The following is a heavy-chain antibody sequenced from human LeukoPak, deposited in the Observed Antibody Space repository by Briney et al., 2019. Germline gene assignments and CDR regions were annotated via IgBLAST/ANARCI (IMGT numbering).Heavy chain of an antibody. V-gene: IGHV4-34*01. CDR3: ARALFLGYCSGGSCYSDAFGI. Sequence: PSESLSLTCAVYGGPFSGYYWSWIRQPPGKGLEWIGEINHSGSTNYNPSLKSRVTISVDTSKNQFSLKLSSVTAADTAVYYCARALFLGYCSGGSCYSDAFGIWGQGTMVTVSS. CDR2: INHSGST. J-gene: IGHJ3*02. D-gene: IGHD2-15*01. CDR1: GGPFSGYY.